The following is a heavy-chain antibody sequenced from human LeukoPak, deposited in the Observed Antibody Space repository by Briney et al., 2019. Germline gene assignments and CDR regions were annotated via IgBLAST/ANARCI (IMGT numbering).Heavy chain of an antibody. CDR3: ARQHGSGSYYSRAIDY. V-gene: IGHV5-51*01. Sequence: GESLKISCKGSEYSFTSYWIAWVRQMPGKGLEWMGIIYPGDSDTKCSPSFQGQVTISADKSISTAYLQWSSLKASDTAMYYCARQHGSGSYYSRAIDYWGQGTLVTVSS. CDR2: IYPGDSDT. CDR1: EYSFTSYW. J-gene: IGHJ4*02. D-gene: IGHD3-10*01.